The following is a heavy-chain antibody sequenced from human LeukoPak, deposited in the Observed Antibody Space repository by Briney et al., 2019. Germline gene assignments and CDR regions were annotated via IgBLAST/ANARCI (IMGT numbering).Heavy chain of an antibody. CDR2: IYYSGST. Sequence: SDTLSLTCTVSGGSISSYYWSWIRQPPGKGLEWIGYIYYSGSTNYNPSLKSRVTISVDTSKNQFSRKLSCVTAADTAVYYCARVSYSYPTDWGQGTLVTVSS. CDR3: ARVSYSYPTD. V-gene: IGHV4-59*07. CDR1: GGSISSYY. D-gene: IGHD5-18*01. J-gene: IGHJ4*02.